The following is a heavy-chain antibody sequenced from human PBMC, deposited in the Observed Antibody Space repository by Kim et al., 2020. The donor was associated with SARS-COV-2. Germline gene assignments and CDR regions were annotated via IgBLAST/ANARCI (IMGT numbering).Heavy chain of an antibody. J-gene: IGHJ6*02. V-gene: IGHV1-69*13. CDR3: ARDLEYSSGWEYYYGMDV. Sequence: SVKVSCKASGGTFSSYAISWVRQAPGQGLEWMGGIIPIFGTANYAQKFQGRVTITADESTSTAYMELSSLRSEDTAVYYCARDLEYSSGWEYYYGMDVWGQGTTVTVSS. D-gene: IGHD6-19*01. CDR2: IIPIFGTA. CDR1: GGTFSSYA.